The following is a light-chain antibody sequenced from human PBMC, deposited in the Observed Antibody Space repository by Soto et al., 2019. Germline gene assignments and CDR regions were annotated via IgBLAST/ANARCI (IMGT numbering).Light chain of an antibody. J-gene: IGKJ4*01. Sequence: EIVLTQSPGTLSLSPGERATLSGRASQTVSRSALAWYQQKPGQAPRLLIYGASNRATGIPDRFSGSGSGTDFTLTISRLEPEDFEVYYCQQYGNSPFTFGGGTKVDIK. CDR2: GAS. V-gene: IGKV3-20*01. CDR1: QTVSRSA. CDR3: QQYGNSPFT.